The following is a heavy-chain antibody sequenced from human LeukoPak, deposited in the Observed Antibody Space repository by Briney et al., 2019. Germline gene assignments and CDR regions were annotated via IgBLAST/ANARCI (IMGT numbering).Heavy chain of an antibody. V-gene: IGHV1-18*01. J-gene: IGHJ3*02. CDR2: ISAYNGNT. Sequence: ASVKVSCKASGYTFTSYGISWVRQAPGQGLEWMGWISAYNGNTNYAQKLQGRVTMTTDTSTSTAYMELRSLRSDDTAVYYCARVRSVGTGEYSSGWNDAFDIWGQGTMVTVSS. CDR3: ARVRSVGTGEYSSGWNDAFDI. D-gene: IGHD6-19*01. CDR1: GYTFTSYG.